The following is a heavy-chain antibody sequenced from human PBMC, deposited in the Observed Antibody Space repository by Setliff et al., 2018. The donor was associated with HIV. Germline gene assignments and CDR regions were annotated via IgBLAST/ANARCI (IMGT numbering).Heavy chain of an antibody. D-gene: IGHD2-15*01. CDR3: ARGFKNEYEFSGYMDV. V-gene: IGHV4-39*07. Sequence: PSETLSLTCTVSGGSISSSNYYWGWIRQPPGKGLEWIGSIYYSGSTNYNPSLKSRVTISVDTSKNQFSLKVPFVDAADTAVYFCARGFKNEYEFSGYMDVWGNGTMVTVS. CDR1: GGSISSSNYY. CDR2: IYYSGST. J-gene: IGHJ6*03.